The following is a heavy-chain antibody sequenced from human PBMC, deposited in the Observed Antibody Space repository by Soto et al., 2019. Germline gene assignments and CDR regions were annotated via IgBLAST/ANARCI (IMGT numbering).Heavy chain of an antibody. CDR2: IYPGDSKT. CDR3: ASRKSSPYFDY. J-gene: IGHJ4*02. Sequence: PGESLKISCKGSGYTFTWYGIAWVRQMPGKGLEWMGIIYPGDSKTRYSPSFEGQVTISADKSSSTAYLQWSSLKAADTAVYYCASRKSSPYFDYWGQGTLVTVSS. CDR1: GYTFTWYG. D-gene: IGHD3-10*01. V-gene: IGHV5-51*01.